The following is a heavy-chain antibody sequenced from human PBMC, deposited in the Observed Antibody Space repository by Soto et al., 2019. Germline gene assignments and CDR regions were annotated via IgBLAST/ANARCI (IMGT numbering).Heavy chain of an antibody. V-gene: IGHV4-4*07. CDR3: ARDREAGYNFYYGMDV. D-gene: IGHD6-19*01. CDR1: GADINTYS. CDR2: IYTSASI. J-gene: IGHJ6*02. Sequence: SETLSLTCSVSGADINTYSWTWIRQPAGKGLEWIGRIYTSASINYNPSLKGRVTLSVDTSTNRVSLRLASVTAADTAIYYCARDREAGYNFYYGMDVWGQGTTVTSP.